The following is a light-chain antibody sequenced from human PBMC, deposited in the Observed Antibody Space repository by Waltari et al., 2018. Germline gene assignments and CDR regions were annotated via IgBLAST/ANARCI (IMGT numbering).Light chain of an antibody. V-gene: IGKV1-9*01. J-gene: IGKJ3*01. CDR3: QHYNTYPFT. CDR2: AAS. Sequence: DIQLTQSPSFLSASVGDRVTITCRASQGISSYLAWYQQQPGEAPKLLISAASTLQSGVPSRFSGSGSGTEFTLTIRSLQPEDFATYYCQHYNTYPFTFGPGTKVDIK. CDR1: QGISSY.